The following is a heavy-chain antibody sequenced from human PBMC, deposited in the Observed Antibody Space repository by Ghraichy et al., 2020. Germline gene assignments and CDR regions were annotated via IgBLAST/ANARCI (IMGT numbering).Heavy chain of an antibody. CDR3: ARDPHSGTYYADH. V-gene: IGHV3-33*01. J-gene: IGHJ5*02. D-gene: IGHD1-26*01. CDR2: IWFDGSNK. Sequence: GGSLRLSCEVSGFSFSNFGMHWVRQAPGKGLEWLAVIWFDGSNKYYADSVKGRFTISRDNSNNTLYLDMGSLRVEDTAVYFCARDPHSGTYYADHWGQGTMVTVSS. CDR1: GFSFSNFG.